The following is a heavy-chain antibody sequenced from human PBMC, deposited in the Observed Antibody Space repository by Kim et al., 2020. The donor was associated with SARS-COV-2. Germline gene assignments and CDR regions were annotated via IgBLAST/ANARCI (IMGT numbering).Heavy chain of an antibody. V-gene: IGHV4-30-4*01. J-gene: IGHJ5*02. CDR3: ARTHENYDSWYDP. Sequence: SETLSLTCNVSGGSMNRDDTCWSWIRQSPGKGLEWIGYTYYSGVTLYPSLKSRLTISADKSNNQFSLTLGSVTAADTAVYYCARTHENYDSWYDPWGPGTLVTVSS. CDR2: TYYSGVT. CDR1: GGSMNRDDTC. D-gene: IGHD3-9*01.